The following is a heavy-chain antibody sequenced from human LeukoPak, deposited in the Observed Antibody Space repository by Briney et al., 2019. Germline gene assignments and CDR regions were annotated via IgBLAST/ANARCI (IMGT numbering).Heavy chain of an antibody. Sequence: SETLSLTCAVYGGSFSGYYWSWIRQPPGKGLEWIGEINHSGSTNYSPSLKSRVTISVDKSKNQFSLKLSSVTAADTAVYYCARDRGSSWTDYWGPGTLVTVSS. D-gene: IGHD6-13*01. CDR1: GGSFSGYY. V-gene: IGHV4-34*01. CDR2: INHSGST. J-gene: IGHJ4*02. CDR3: ARDRGSSWTDY.